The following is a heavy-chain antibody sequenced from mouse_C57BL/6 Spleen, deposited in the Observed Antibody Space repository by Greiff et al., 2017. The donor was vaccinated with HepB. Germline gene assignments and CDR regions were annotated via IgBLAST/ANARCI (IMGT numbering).Heavy chain of an antibody. CDR3: ARSGHYYGSSQYYFDY. CDR1: GYSFTGYF. Sequence: EVQLKESGPELVKPGDSVKISCKASGYSFTGYFMNWVMQSHGKSLEWIGRINPYNGDTFYNQKFKGKATLTVDKSSSTAHMELRSLTSEDSAVYYCARSGHYYGSSQYYFDYWGQGTTLTVSS. CDR2: INPYNGDT. J-gene: IGHJ2*01. V-gene: IGHV1-20*01. D-gene: IGHD1-1*01.